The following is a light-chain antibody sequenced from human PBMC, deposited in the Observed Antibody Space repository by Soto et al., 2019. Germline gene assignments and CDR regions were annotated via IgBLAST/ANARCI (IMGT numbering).Light chain of an antibody. CDR2: EVS. CDR1: SGDIGSYNR. V-gene: IGLV2-14*01. J-gene: IGLJ1*01. Sequence: QSALTQPASVSGSPGQSITISCTGTSGDIGSYNRVSWYQQHPGKAPKLIIYEVSDRPSGVSNRFSGSKSGNTASLTISGLQAEDEADYYCSSYTSSGTPYVFGSGTKLTVL. CDR3: SSYTSSGTPYV.